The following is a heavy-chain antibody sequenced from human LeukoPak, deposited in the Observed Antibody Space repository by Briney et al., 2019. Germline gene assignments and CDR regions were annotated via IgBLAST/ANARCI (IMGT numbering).Heavy chain of an antibody. J-gene: IGHJ6*03. CDR1: GYTFTSYG. V-gene: IGHV1-18*01. CDR2: ISAYNGNT. D-gene: IGHD3-22*01. CDR3: ARAGWGYYDSSGYPHYYYYYMDV. Sequence: GASVKVSCKASGYTFTSYGISWVRQAPGQGLEWMGWISAYNGNTNYAQKLQGRVTMTTGTSTSTAYMELRSLRSDDTAVYYCARAGWGYYDSSGYPHYYYYYMDVWGKGTTVTVSS.